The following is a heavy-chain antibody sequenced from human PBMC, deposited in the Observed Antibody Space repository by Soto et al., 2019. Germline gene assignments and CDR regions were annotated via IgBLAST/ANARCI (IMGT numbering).Heavy chain of an antibody. CDR2: IYYSGST. CDR3: ARCGSGSYYYYYYGMDV. D-gene: IGHD3-10*01. Sequence: SETLSLTCPVSGGSISSSSYYWVWIRQPPGKGLEWIGSIYYSGSTYYNPSLKSRVTISVDTSKNQFSLKLSSVTAADTAVYYCARCGSGSYYYYYYGMDVWGQGTTVTV. J-gene: IGHJ6*02. CDR1: GGSISSSSYY. V-gene: IGHV4-39*01.